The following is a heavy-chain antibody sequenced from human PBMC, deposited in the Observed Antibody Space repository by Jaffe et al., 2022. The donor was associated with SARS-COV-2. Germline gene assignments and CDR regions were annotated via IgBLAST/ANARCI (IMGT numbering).Heavy chain of an antibody. CDR2: ISGSGGST. J-gene: IGHJ6*02. Sequence: EVQLLESGGGLVQPGGSLRLSCAASGFTFSSYAMSWVRQAPGKGLEWVSAISGSGGSTYYADSVKGRFTISRDNSKNTLYLQMNSLRAEDTAVYYCGGEGGGYDFWERGFYYYYGMDVWGQGTTVTVSS. CDR3: GGEGGGYDFWERGFYYYYGMDV. V-gene: IGHV3-23*01. D-gene: IGHD3-3*01. CDR1: GFTFSSYA.